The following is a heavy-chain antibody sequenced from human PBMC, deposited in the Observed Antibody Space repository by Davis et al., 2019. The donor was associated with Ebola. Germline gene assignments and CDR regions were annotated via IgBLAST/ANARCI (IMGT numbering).Heavy chain of an antibody. CDR3: AADIWEGARGGMDV. J-gene: IGHJ6*02. D-gene: IGHD1-26*01. Sequence: SVKVSCKASGFTFTSSAVQWVRQARGQRLEWIGWIVVGSGNTNYAQKFQERVTITRDMSTSTAYMELSSLRSEDTAVYYCAADIWEGARGGMDVWGQGTTVTVSS. CDR1: GFTFTSSA. V-gene: IGHV1-58*01. CDR2: IVVGSGNT.